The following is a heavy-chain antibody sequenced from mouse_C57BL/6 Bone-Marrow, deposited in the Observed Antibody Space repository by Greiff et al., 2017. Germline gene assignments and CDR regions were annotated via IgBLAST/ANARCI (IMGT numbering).Heavy chain of an antibody. Sequence: QVQLQQPGAELVKPGASVKLSCKASGYTFTSYWMQWVKQRPGQGLEWIGEIDPSDSYTNYNQKFKGKATLTVDTSYSTAYMQLSSLTSEDSAVYYCASGRGAMDYWGQGTSVTVSS. J-gene: IGHJ4*01. CDR2: IDPSDSYT. V-gene: IGHV1-50*01. CDR1: GYTFTSYW. CDR3: ASGRGAMDY.